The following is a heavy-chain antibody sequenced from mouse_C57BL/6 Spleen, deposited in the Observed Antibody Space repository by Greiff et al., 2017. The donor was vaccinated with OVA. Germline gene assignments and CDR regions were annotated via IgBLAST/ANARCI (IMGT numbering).Heavy chain of an antibody. Sequence: QVQLQQPGTELVKPGASVKLSCKASGYTFTSYWMHWVKQRPGQGLEWIGNINPSNGGTNYNEKFKSKATLTVDKSSSTAYMQLSSLTSEDSAVYYCAKEEGESGDYYGSIYPAWFAYWGQGTLVTVSA. V-gene: IGHV1-53*01. CDR1: GYTFTSYW. CDR2: INPSNGGT. D-gene: IGHD1-1*01. CDR3: AKEEGESGDYYGSIYPAWFAY. J-gene: IGHJ3*01.